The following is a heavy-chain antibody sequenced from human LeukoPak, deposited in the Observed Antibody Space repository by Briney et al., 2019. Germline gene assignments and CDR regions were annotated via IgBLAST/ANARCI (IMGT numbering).Heavy chain of an antibody. CDR3: ARERYDGYNWNDVAWFDP. CDR2: IYTSGST. Sequence: PSETLSLTCTVSGGSISSYYWSWIRQPAGKGLEWIGRIYTSGSTNYNPSLKSRVTMSVDTSKNQFSLKLSSVTAADTAVYYCARERYDGYNWNDVAWFDPWGQGTLVTVSS. D-gene: IGHD1-1*01. V-gene: IGHV4-4*07. CDR1: GGSISSYY. J-gene: IGHJ5*02.